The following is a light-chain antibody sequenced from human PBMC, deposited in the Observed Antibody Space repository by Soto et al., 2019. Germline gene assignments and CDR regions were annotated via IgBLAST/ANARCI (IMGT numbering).Light chain of an antibody. J-gene: IGLJ1*01. CDR1: SSDVGDYKY. CDR2: ENS. CDR3: SSYTSSDTPYV. V-gene: IGLV2-14*01. Sequence: QSVLTQPASVSGSPGQSITISCTGTSSDVGDYKYVSWYQQHPDKAPKLIIFENSNRPSGISDRFSASKSGNTASLTISGLQAEDEADYYCSSYTSSDTPYVFGTGTKLTVL.